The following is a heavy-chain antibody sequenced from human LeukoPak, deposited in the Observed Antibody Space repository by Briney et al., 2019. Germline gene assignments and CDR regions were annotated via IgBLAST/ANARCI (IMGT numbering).Heavy chain of an antibody. CDR3: ARDEWQLLVLLEY. D-gene: IGHD6-13*01. V-gene: IGHV1-18*01. CDR2: ISAYNGNT. J-gene: IGHJ4*02. Sequence: ASVKVSCKASGYTFTSHGISWVRQAPGHGLEWMGWISAYNGNTNYAQKFQGRVSMTIDPSTTTADMELRSLKSDDTAVYYCARDEWQLLVLLEYWGQGTLVTVSS. CDR1: GYTFTSHG.